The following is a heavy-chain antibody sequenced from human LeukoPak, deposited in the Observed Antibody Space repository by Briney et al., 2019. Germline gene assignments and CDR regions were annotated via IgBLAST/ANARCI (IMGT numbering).Heavy chain of an antibody. Sequence: LGGSLRLSCAASGFTFSSYAMSWVRQAPGKGLEWVSAISGSGGSTYYADSVKGRFTISRDNSKNTLYLQMNSLRAEDTAVYYCAKGGSYCSSTSCYTPFDYWGQGTLVTVSS. V-gene: IGHV3-23*01. CDR3: AKGGSYCSSTSCYTPFDY. J-gene: IGHJ4*02. D-gene: IGHD2-2*01. CDR2: ISGSGGST. CDR1: GFTFSSYA.